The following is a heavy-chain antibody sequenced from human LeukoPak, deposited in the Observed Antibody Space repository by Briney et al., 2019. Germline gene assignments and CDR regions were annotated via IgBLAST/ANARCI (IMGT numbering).Heavy chain of an antibody. CDR1: GGSISSGGYY. CDR2: IYYSGST. V-gene: IGHV4-31*03. Sequence: SQTLSLTCTVSGGSISSGGYYWSWIRQHPGKGLEWIGYIYYSGSTYYNPSLKSRVTISVDTSKNQFFLKLSSVTAADTAVYYCARGPRGYSDGYVRATAPAFDYWGQGTLVTVSS. CDR3: ARGPRGYSDGYVRATAPAFDY. D-gene: IGHD5-18*01. J-gene: IGHJ4*02.